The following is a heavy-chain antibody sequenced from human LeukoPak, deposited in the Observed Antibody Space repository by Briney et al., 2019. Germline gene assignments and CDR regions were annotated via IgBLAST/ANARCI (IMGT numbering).Heavy chain of an antibody. Sequence: SETLSLTCAVYGGSFSGYYWSWIRQPPGKGLEWIGEINHSGSTNYNPSLKSRVTISVDTSKNQFSLKLSSVTAADAAVYYCARNPRYCTNGVCYPSDYWGQGTLVTVSS. CDR2: INHSGST. J-gene: IGHJ4*02. CDR1: GGSFSGYY. V-gene: IGHV4-34*01. CDR3: ARNPRYCTNGVCYPSDY. D-gene: IGHD2-8*01.